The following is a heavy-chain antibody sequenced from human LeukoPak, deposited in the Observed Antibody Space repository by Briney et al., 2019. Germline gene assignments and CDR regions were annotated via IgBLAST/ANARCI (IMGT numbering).Heavy chain of an antibody. V-gene: IGHV3-23*01. D-gene: IGHD6-6*01. J-gene: IGHJ6*02. CDR1: GFTFSNYA. CDR2: ISGSGGSI. Sequence: GGSLRLSCAASGFTFSNYALNWVRQAPGEGLEWVSEISGSGGSIYYADSVKGRFTISRDRSKNTLYLQMNSLRAEDTAVYYCAKDYGSSVGNSYYGMDVWGHGTTVIVSS. CDR3: AKDYGSSVGNSYYGMDV.